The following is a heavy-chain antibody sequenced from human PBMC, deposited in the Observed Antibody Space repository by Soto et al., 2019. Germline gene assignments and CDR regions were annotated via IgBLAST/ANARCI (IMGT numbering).Heavy chain of an antibody. J-gene: IGHJ6*02. CDR3: ARDKPPEYKNEISYGLDV. D-gene: IGHD1-20*01. Sequence: GGSLRLSCVASGFTFTDYWMTWVRQAPGKGLEWVANIKEDESEMRYVDSVKGRFTISRDNVRNSLYLQMNSLTAEASAVYYCARDKPPEYKNEISYGLDVWGQGTTVTVSS. V-gene: IGHV3-7*03. CDR2: IKEDESEM. CDR1: GFTFTDYW.